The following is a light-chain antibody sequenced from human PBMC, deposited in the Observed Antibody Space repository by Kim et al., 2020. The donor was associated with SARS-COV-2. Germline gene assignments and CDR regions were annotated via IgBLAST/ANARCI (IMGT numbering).Light chain of an antibody. J-gene: IGKJ2*01. CDR1: QSVSSSY. CDR2: GAS. CDR3: QQYRT. V-gene: IGKV3-20*01. Sequence: EIVLTQSPGTLSLSPGERATLSCRASQSVSSSYLAWYQQKPGQAPRLLIYGASSRATGISDRFSGSGSGTDFTLTISRLEPEDFAVYYCQQYRTFGQGTKLEI.